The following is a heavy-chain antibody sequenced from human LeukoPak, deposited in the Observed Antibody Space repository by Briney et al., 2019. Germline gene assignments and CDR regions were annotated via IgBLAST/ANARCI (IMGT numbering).Heavy chain of an antibody. J-gene: IGHJ5*02. CDR2: ISYSGST. D-gene: IGHD1-20*01. CDR3: ARDRVTGTVGWFDP. CDR1: GGSLSTYY. Sequence: SETLSLTCTVSGGSLSTYYWSWIRQPPGKGLEWIGYISYSGSTNYNPSLKSRVTISVDTSKNQFSLKLNSVTAADTAVYYCARDRVTGTVGWFDPWGQGTLVTVSS. V-gene: IGHV4-59*01.